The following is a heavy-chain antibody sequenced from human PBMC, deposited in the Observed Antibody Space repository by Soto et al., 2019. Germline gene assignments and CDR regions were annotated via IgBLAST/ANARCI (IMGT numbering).Heavy chain of an antibody. CDR2: IYPGDSVT. CDR1: GFGFSTSW. D-gene: IGHD3-10*01. J-gene: IGHJ6*02. CDR3: ARSMVRGAPGQSRYYYYGLDV. V-gene: IGHV5-51*01. Sequence: GESLKISCKGSGFGFSTSWIGWVRQMPGKGLEWMGIIYPGDSVTRYSPSFQGQVTISADKSNSTAYMQWRSLKASDTAVYYCARSMVRGAPGQSRYYYYGLDVWGQGTTVTVSS.